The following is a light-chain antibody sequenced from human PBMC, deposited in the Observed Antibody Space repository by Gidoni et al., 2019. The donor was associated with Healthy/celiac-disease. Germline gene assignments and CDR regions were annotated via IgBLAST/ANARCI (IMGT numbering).Light chain of an antibody. CDR1: ALPKQY. Sequence: SYELTQPPSVSVSPGQTARITCSGDALPKQYPYWYQQKPGQAPVLVIYKDSERPSGIPERFSGSSSGTTVTLTISGVQAEDEADYYCQSAFWVFGGGTKLTVL. J-gene: IGLJ3*02. CDR3: QSAFWV. CDR2: KDS. V-gene: IGLV3-25*02.